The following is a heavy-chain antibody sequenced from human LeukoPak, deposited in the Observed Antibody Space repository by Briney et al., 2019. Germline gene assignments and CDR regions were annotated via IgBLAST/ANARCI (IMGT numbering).Heavy chain of an antibody. J-gene: IGHJ4*02. D-gene: IGHD6-19*01. CDR2: ISSDGVTK. CDR1: GFPLSYYI. V-gene: IGHV3-30-3*01. CDR3: ARDVRFSNLAA. Sequence: GGSLRLSCAASGFPLSYYIMHWVRQAPGKGLEWVAVISSDGVTKYYADSVKGRFTISRDTAKNSLYLQMNSLRAEDTAIYYCARDVRFSNLAAWGQGTLVTVSS.